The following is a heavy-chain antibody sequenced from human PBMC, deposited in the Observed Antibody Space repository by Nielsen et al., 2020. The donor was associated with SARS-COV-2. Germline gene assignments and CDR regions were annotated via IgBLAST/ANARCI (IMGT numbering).Heavy chain of an antibody. CDR1: GFTFSSYS. CDR3: ANLGLGAAFDY. CDR2: ISYDGSNK. Sequence: GESLKISCAASGFTFSSYSMNWVRQAPGKGLEWVAVISYDGSNKYYADSVKGRFTISRDNSKNTLYLQMNSLRAEDTAVYYCANLGLGAAFDYWGQGTLVTVSS. J-gene: IGHJ4*02. V-gene: IGHV3-30*18. D-gene: IGHD1-26*01.